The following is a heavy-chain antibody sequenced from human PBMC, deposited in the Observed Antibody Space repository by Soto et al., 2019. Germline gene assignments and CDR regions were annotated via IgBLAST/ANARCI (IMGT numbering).Heavy chain of an antibody. J-gene: IGHJ4*02. CDR1: GFTFSDHY. D-gene: IGHD2-2*01. Sequence: PGGSLRLSCAASGFTFSDHYMDWVRQAPGKGLEWVGRTRNKANSYTTEYAASVKGRFTISRDESKNSLYLHMNSLKTEDTAVYYCAWVYWSSTRSQGTMYYFDYWGQGTLVTVSS. V-gene: IGHV3-72*01. CDR2: TRNKANSYTT. CDR3: AWVYWSSTRSQGTMYYFDY.